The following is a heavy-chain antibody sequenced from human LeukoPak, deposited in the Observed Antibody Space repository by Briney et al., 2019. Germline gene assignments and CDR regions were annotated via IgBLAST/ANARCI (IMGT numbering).Heavy chain of an antibody. D-gene: IGHD7-27*01. CDR3: ARTNLGQNFDY. Sequence: ASVKVSCKASGYTFTGSYMLWVRQAPGQGLEWMGWINPKRGGTNYAQKFQGRVTMTRDTCISTAYMELSRLRYDETDVYYCARTNLGQNFDYWGQGTLVTVSS. CDR1: GYTFTGSY. CDR2: INPKRGGT. J-gene: IGHJ4*02. V-gene: IGHV1-2*02.